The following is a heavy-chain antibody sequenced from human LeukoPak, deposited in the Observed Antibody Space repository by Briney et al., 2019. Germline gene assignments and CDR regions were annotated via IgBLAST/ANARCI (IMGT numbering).Heavy chain of an antibody. J-gene: IGHJ5*01. CDR3: ARDRGTAMDQNGFDS. Sequence: GGSLRLSCVVSGFDFSGFSMSWVRQAPGKGLEWVAYISSSGSTTYYGDSVKGRFTISRDNAKNSLYLQMDSLRAEDTAVYYWARDRGTAMDQNGFDSWGQGTLVTVSS. V-gene: IGHV3-48*03. CDR2: ISSSGSTT. D-gene: IGHD5-18*01. CDR1: GFDFSGFS.